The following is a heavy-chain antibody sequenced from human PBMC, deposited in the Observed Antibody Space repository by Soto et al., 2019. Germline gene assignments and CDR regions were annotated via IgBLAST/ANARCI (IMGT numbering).Heavy chain of an antibody. CDR3: ARDAAVGLFDY. CDR1: GYTFTSYG. J-gene: IGHJ4*02. D-gene: IGHD1-26*01. CDR2: ISAYNGNT. V-gene: IGHV1-18*01. Sequence: QVQLVQSGAEVKKPGASVKVSCKASGYTFTSYGISWVRQAPGQGLEWMGWISAYNGNTKYEQKLQGRVTMTTDTSTSTDNMEMRSLISDDTAGYYCARDAAVGLFDYWGQGTLVTVSS.